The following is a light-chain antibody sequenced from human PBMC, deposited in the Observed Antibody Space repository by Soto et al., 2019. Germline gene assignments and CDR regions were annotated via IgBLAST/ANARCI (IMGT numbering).Light chain of an antibody. CDR2: DTS. Sequence: VVTQEPSLPVSPGGTVPLTCGSSTGAVTRGHYPYWFQKKPGQAPRTLIYDTSNKHSWTPARFSGSLLGGKAALTLSGAQPEDEAEYYCLLSYPGVRFCVFGTGTKVTVL. CDR1: TGAVTRGHY. V-gene: IGLV7-46*01. J-gene: IGLJ1*01. CDR3: LLSYPGVRFCV.